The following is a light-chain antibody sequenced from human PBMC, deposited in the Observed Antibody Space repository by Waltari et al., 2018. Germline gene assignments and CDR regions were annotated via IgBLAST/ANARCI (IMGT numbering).Light chain of an antibody. Sequence: QSALTQPASVSGSPGQSITISCPGANSDIGVYNYVSWYQQHPGKAPKLLIYDVYYRPSGVSLRFSGSKSGNTSSLTISGLQPEDEADYYCSSYTLTTSVFGGGTKVTVL. CDR3: SSYTLTTSV. J-gene: IGLJ2*01. V-gene: IGLV2-14*03. CDR2: DVY. CDR1: NSDIGVYNY.